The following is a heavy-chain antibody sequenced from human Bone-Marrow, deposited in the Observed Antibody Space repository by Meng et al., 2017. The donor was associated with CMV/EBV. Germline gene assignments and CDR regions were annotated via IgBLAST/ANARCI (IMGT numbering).Heavy chain of an antibody. CDR3: ARDTVYMGDAFDI. D-gene: IGHD4-11*01. CDR2: ISYDGSNK. V-gene: IGHV3-30*19. CDR1: GYTFNDYR. J-gene: IGHJ3*02. Sequence: GESLKISCEASGYTFNDYRMHWVRQAPGKGLEWVAVISYDGSNKYYADSVKGRFTISRDNSKNTLYLQMNSLRAEDTAVYYCARDTVYMGDAFDIWGQGTMVTVSS.